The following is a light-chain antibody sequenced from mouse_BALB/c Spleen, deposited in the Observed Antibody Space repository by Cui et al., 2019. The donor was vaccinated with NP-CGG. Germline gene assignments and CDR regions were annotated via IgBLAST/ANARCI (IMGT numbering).Light chain of an antibody. CDR1: TGAVTTSNY. CDR2: STN. V-gene: IGLV1*01. J-gene: IGLJ1*01. CDR3: ALWYSNHWV. Sequence: QAVVTQESALTTSPGETVTLTCRSSTGAVTTSNYANWVQEKPDHLFTGLIGSTNNRAPGVPARFSGSLLGDKAALTITGAQTEDEAMYFCALWYSNHWVFGGGTKLTVL.